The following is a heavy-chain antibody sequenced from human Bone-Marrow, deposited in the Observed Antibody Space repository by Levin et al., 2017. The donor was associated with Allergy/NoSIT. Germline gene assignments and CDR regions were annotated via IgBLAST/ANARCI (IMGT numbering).Heavy chain of an antibody. CDR1: GSTFTTYY. CDR3: AREGNSYDSGSTYSFDY. CDR2: IYPSGGST. Sequence: GGSLRLSCKASGSTFTTYYMHWVRQAPGQGLEWMGIIYPSGGSTEYAQKFQGRVTVTRDTSTSTVYMELSSLRSEDTAVYYCAREGNSYDSGSTYSFDYWGQGTLVTVSS. J-gene: IGHJ4*02. D-gene: IGHD3-10*01. V-gene: IGHV1-46*01.